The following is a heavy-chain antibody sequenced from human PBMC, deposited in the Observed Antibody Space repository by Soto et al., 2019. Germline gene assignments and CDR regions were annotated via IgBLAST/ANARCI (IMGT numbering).Heavy chain of an antibody. Sequence: TLSLTCTVSGGSISSGDYYWSWIRQPPGKGLEWIGYIYYSGSTYYNPSLKSRVTISVDTSKNQFSLKLSSVTAADTAVYYCARSDTIFGVYYFYYWGQGTLVTVSS. CDR3: ARSDTIFGVYYFYY. J-gene: IGHJ4*02. CDR1: GGSISSGDYY. V-gene: IGHV4-30-4*01. D-gene: IGHD3-3*01. CDR2: IYYSGST.